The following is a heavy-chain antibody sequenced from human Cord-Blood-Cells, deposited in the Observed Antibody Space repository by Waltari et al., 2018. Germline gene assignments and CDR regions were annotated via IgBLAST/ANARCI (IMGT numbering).Heavy chain of an antibody. CDR3: ASWGIAAAGTYFLDY. CDR1: GYTFTSYD. V-gene: IGHV1-8*01. Sequence: QVQLVESGAEVKKPGDSVKVSCKASGYTFTSYDINWVRQGTGQGLEWMGWMNPNSGNTGYAQKFQGRVTMTRNTSISTAYMELSSPRSEDTAVYYCASWGIAAAGTYFLDYWGQGTLVTVSS. J-gene: IGHJ4*02. CDR2: MNPNSGNT. D-gene: IGHD6-13*01.